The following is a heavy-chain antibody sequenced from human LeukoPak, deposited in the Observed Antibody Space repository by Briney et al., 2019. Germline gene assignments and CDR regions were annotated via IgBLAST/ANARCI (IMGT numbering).Heavy chain of an antibody. D-gene: IGHD3-3*01. J-gene: IGHJ4*02. V-gene: IGHV3-23*01. Sequence: GGSLRLSCAASGFTFSSYAMSWVRQAPGKGLEWVSAISGSGGSTYYADSVKGRFTISRDNSKNTLYLQMNSLRAEDTAVYYCAKKGRYDFWSGYEDYWGRGTLVTVSS. CDR3: AKKGRYDFWSGYEDY. CDR1: GFTFSSYA. CDR2: ISGSGGST.